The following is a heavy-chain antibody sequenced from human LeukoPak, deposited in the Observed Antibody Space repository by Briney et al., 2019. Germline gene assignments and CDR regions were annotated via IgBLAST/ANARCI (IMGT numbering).Heavy chain of an antibody. CDR2: IKQDGGEK. CDR1: GLTFITNW. J-gene: IGHJ3*02. Sequence: GGSLRLSCAAPGLTFITNWMSGVRQARGKGREWVANIKQDGGEKYYVDSVKGRFTISRDNAKNSLYLQMNSLRAEDTAVYYCVRPPLVTAIAAFDIWGQGTMVTVSS. CDR3: VRPPLVTAIAAFDI. D-gene: IGHD2-21*02. V-gene: IGHV3-7*01.